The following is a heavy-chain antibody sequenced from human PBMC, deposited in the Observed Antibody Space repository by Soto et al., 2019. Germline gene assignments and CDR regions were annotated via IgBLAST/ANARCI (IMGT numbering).Heavy chain of an antibody. J-gene: IGHJ5*02. CDR2: IYYSGST. V-gene: IGHV4-39*01. CDR1: GGCISSSSYY. Sequence: SETLSLTCRVCGGCISSSSYYWGWIRQPPGKGLEWIGSIYYSGSTYYNPSLKSRVTISVDTSKNQFSLKLSSVTAADTAVYYCARHAPSDPDIVVVVAAINWFDPWGQGTLVTVSS. D-gene: IGHD2-15*01. CDR3: ARHAPSDPDIVVVVAAINWFDP.